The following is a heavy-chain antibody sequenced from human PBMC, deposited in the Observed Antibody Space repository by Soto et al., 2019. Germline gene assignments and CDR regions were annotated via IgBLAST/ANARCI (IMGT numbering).Heavy chain of an antibody. D-gene: IGHD4-17*01. J-gene: IGHJ6*02. Sequence: QVQLVESGGGVVQPGRSLRLSCAASGFTFSSYAMHWVRQAPGKGLEWVAVISYDGSNKDYADSVKGRFTISRDNSKNTLYLQMNSLRAEDTAVYYCARSVTVAHYYYYGMDVWGQGTTVTVSS. CDR1: GFTFSSYA. CDR2: ISYDGSNK. V-gene: IGHV3-30-3*01. CDR3: ARSVTVAHYYYYGMDV.